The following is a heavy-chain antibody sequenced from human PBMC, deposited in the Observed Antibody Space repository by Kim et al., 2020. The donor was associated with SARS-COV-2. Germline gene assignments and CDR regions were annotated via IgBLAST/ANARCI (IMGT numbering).Heavy chain of an antibody. Sequence: SETLSLTCAVYGGSFSGYYWSWIRQPPGKGLEWIGEINHSGSTNYNPSLKSRVTISVDTSKNQFSLKLSSVTAADTAVYYCARDDCSGGSCPSYYFDYWGQGTLVTVSS. V-gene: IGHV4-34*01. D-gene: IGHD2-15*01. CDR3: ARDDCSGGSCPSYYFDY. CDR2: INHSGST. CDR1: GGSFSGYY. J-gene: IGHJ4*02.